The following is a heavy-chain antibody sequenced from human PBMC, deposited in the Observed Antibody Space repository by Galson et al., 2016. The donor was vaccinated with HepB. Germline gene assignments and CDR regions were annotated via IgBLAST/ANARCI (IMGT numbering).Heavy chain of an antibody. CDR2: ISDTGST. Sequence: LSLTCTVSGVSITSGDYYWSWIRQRPDKGLERIGYISDTGSTFYHPSLKSRVTISIDTSKNQFYLSLKSVTAADTAMYYCARDVEDLNDAFDLWGQGTLVTVSS. CDR3: ARDVEDLNDAFDL. J-gene: IGHJ3*01. CDR1: GVSITSGDYY. D-gene: IGHD1-1*01. V-gene: IGHV4-31*03.